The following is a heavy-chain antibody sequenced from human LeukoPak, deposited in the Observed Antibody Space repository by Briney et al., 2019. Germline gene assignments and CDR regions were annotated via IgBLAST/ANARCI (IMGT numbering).Heavy chain of an antibody. D-gene: IGHD3-22*01. V-gene: IGHV3-43*01. CDR1: GFTFDDYT. J-gene: IGHJ4*02. CDR2: ISWHGSTT. Sequence: GGSLRLSSAASGFTFDDYTMHWVRQAPGKGLEWVSLISWHGSTTKYADSVKGRFTISRDNLKNSLSLQMNSLGPEDTALYYCAKDIGDSVGYNYFDSWGQGTLVTVSS. CDR3: AKDIGDSVGYNYFDS.